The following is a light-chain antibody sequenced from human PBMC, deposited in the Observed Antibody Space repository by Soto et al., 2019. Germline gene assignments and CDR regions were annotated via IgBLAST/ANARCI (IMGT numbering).Light chain of an antibody. CDR2: AAS. V-gene: IGKV1-6*01. CDR3: LLDFRYFWA. J-gene: IGKJ1*01. Sequence: AIQLTQSPSSLSASVGDRVTITCRASQAIRTALGWYQQKPGKVPKLLIYAASTLQSGVPSRFSGGGSGTDFTLTISSLQPEDFATYYCLLDFRYFWAFGQGTKVDIK. CDR1: QAIRTA.